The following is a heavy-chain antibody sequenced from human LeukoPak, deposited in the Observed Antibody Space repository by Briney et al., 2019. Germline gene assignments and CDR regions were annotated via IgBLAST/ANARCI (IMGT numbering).Heavy chain of an antibody. J-gene: IGHJ4*02. CDR3: ARRGGSGRSFDY. CDR2: IYSSGST. Sequence: KPSETLSLTCTVSGGSISSSSYYWGWIRQPPGKGLEWIGSIYSSGSTYYNPSLKSRVTISVDTSKNQFSLNLSSVPDSDTAVYYCARRGGSGRSFDYWGQGILVTVSS. CDR1: GGSISSSSYY. D-gene: IGHD3-10*01. V-gene: IGHV4-39*01.